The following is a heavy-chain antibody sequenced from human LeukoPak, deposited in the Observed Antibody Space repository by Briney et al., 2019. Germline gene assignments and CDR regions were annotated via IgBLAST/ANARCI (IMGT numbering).Heavy chain of an antibody. CDR3: ASEPVDTAMVRSDY. D-gene: IGHD5-18*01. V-gene: IGHV1-18*04. J-gene: IGHJ4*02. CDR2: ISAHNGYT. CDR1: GYTFTGYY. Sequence: GASVKVSCKASGYTFTGYYMHWVRQAPGQGLEWMGWISAHNGYTNALENFQGRVTLTTDTSTSTAHMELRSLRSDDTAVYYCASEPVDTAMVRSDYWGQGTLVTVSS.